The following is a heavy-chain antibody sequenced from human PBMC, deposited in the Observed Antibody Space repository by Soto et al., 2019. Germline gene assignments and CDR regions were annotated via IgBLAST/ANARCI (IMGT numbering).Heavy chain of an antibody. CDR2: INPKSGGT. Sequence: ASVKVSCKASGYSFTDYHIHWVRQAPGQGLEWLGRINPKSGGTSTAQKFQGWVTMTRDRSISTVYMELTRLRSDDTAVYFCARGHSTDCSNGVCSFFYNHEMDVWGQGTTVTVYS. CDR3: ARGHSTDCSNGVCSFFYNHEMDV. CDR1: GYSFTDYH. D-gene: IGHD2-8*01. J-gene: IGHJ6*02. V-gene: IGHV1-2*04.